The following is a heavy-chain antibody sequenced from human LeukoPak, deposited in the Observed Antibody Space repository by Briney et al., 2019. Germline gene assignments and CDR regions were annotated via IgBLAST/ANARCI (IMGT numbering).Heavy chain of an antibody. CDR2: INTDGSST. Sequence: GGSLRLSCAASGFTFSSYWMHWVRQAPGKGLVWVSRINTDGSSTGYADSVKGRFTISRDNAKNTLYLQMNSLRAEDTAVYYCARIGSGSFPHYYYYMDVWGKGTTVTVSS. CDR1: GFTFSSYW. D-gene: IGHD2-15*01. CDR3: ARIGSGSFPHYYYYMDV. V-gene: IGHV3-74*01. J-gene: IGHJ6*03.